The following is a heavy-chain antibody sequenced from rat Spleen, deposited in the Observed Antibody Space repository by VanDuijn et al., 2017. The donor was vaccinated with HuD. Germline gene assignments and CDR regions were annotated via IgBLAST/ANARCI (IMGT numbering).Heavy chain of an antibody. J-gene: IGHJ2*01. CDR2: ISYDGSST. V-gene: IGHV5-7*01. CDR1: GFTFSDYN. CDR3: AIYGGYG. Sequence: EVQLVESGGGLVQPGRSLKLSCAASGFTFSDYNMAWVRQAPKKGLEWVATISYDGSSTYYRDSVKGRFTISRDNAKSTLYLQMDSLRSEDTATYYCAIYGGYGWGQGVMVTVSS. D-gene: IGHD1-11*01.